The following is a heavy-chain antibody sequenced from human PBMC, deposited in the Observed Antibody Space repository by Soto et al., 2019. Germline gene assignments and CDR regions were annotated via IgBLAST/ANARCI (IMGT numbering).Heavy chain of an antibody. V-gene: IGHV3-21*01. J-gene: IGHJ2*01. CDR2: ISSSSSYI. D-gene: IGHD4-17*01. Sequence: SGFTFSTYVMNWVRQAPGKGLEWVSSISSSSSYIYYADSVKGRFTISRDNAKNSLYLQMNSLSAEDTAVYYCARDLTTVHWYFDLWGRGPLVTAPQ. CDR1: GFTFSTYV. CDR3: ARDLTTVHWYFDL.